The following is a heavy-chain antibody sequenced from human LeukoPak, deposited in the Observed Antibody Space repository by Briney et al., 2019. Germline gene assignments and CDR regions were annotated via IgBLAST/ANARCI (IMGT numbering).Heavy chain of an antibody. V-gene: IGHV4-4*08. D-gene: IGHD3-22*01. CDR1: GASIFSYY. Sequence: SETLSLTCTVSGASIFSYYWNWIRQSPGKGLEWIGFIYSNGITSYNPSLRSRGSISIATSRNQFSLRLTSVTAADTAIYYCARRAYYDSSGYNPTAGYFDLWGRGPLVTVSS. CDR3: ARRAYYDSSGYNPTAGYFDL. CDR2: IYSNGIT. J-gene: IGHJ2*01.